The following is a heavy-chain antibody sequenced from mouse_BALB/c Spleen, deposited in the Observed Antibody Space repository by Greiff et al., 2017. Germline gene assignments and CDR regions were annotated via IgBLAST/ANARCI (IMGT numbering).Heavy chain of an antibody. J-gene: IGHJ4*01. V-gene: IGHV5-6-3*01. CDR2: INSNGGST. CDR3: ARGYDYDVRDAMDY. CDR1: GFTFSSYG. Sequence: DVMLVESGGGLVQPGGSLKLSCAASGFTFSSYGMSWVRQTPDKRLELVATINSNGGSTYYPDSVKGRFTISRDNAKNTLYLQMSSLKSEDTAMYYCARGYDYDVRDAMDYWGQGTSVTVSS. D-gene: IGHD2-4*01.